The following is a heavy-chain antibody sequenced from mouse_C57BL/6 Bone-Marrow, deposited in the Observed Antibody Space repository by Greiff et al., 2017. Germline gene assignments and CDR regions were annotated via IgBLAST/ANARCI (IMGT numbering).Heavy chain of an antibody. V-gene: IGHV1-81*01. CDR3: ARSDGYYGFAD. J-gene: IGHJ3*01. CDR1: GYTFTSYG. Sequence: QVQLKESGAELARPGASVKLSCKASGYTFTSYGISWVKQRTGQGLEWIGEIYPRSGNTYYNEKFKGKATLTADKSSSTAYMELRSLTSEDSAVYFCARSDGYYGFADWGQGTLVTVSA. CDR2: IYPRSGNT. D-gene: IGHD2-3*01.